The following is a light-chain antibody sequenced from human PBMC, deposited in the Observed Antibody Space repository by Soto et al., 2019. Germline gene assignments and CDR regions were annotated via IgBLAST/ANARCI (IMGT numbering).Light chain of an antibody. CDR3: QQRSNWPPIT. CDR1: QSISSY. J-gene: IGKJ5*01. V-gene: IGKV3-11*01. CDR2: DAS. Sequence: EIVLTQPPATLSLSPGERATLSCRASQSISSYLAWYQQKPGQAPRLLIYDASNRATGIPARFSGSGSGTAFTLTISSLEPEDCAVYYCQQRSNWPPITFGQGTRLEIK.